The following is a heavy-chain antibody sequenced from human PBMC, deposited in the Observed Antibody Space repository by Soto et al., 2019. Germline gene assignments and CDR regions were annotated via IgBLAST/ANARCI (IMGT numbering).Heavy chain of an antibody. CDR2: IYTSGST. CDR1: GGSISSYY. D-gene: IGHD3-22*01. Sequence: SETLSLTCTVSGGSISSYYWSWIRQPAGKGLEWIGRIYTSGSTNYNPSLKSRVTMSVDTSKNQFSLKLSSVTAADTAVYYCARTLGSYDSSGYYLTDAFDIWGQGTMVT. CDR3: ARTLGSYDSSGYYLTDAFDI. J-gene: IGHJ3*02. V-gene: IGHV4-4*07.